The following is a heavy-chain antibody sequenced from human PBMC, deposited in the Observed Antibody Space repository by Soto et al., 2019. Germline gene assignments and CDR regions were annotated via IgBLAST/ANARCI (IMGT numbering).Heavy chain of an antibody. CDR1: GFTFTSSA. CDR2: IVVGSGNT. V-gene: IGHV1-58*01. J-gene: IGHJ6*02. CDR3: AADSSGYVFYYYGMDV. Sequence: SVKVSCKASGFTFTSSAVQWVRQARGQRLEWIGWIVVGSGNTNYAQKFQERVTITRDMSTSTAYMELSSLRSEDTAVYYCAADSSGYVFYYYGMDVWGQGTTVTVSS. D-gene: IGHD5-12*01.